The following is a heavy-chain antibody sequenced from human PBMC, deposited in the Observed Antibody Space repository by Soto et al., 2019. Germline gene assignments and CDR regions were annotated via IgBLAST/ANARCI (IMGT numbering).Heavy chain of an antibody. CDR3: ARGRYYDSSGYYYI. J-gene: IGHJ4*02. D-gene: IGHD3-22*01. CDR2: IYYSGST. CDR1: GGSISIGDYY. V-gene: IGHV4-30-4*01. Sequence: PSETLSLTCTVSGGSISIGDYYWSWIRHPPGKGLEWIGYIYYSGSTYYNPSLKSRVTISVDTSKNQFSLKLSSVTAADTAVYYCARGRYYDSSGYYYIWGQGTLVTVSS.